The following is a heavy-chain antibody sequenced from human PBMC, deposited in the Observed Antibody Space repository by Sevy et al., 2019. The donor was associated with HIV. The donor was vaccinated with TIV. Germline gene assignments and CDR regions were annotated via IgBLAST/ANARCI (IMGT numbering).Heavy chain of an antibody. D-gene: IGHD6-13*01. V-gene: IGHV3-53*01. CDR3: AQQLVGYDAFDI. CDR1: GFTVSSNY. Sequence: GGSLRLSCAASGFTVSSNYMSWVRQAPGKGLEWVSVIYSGGSTYYADSVKGRFTISRDNSKNTLYLQMNSLRAEDTAVYYCAQQLVGYDAFDIWGQRTMVTVSS. J-gene: IGHJ3*02. CDR2: IYSGGST.